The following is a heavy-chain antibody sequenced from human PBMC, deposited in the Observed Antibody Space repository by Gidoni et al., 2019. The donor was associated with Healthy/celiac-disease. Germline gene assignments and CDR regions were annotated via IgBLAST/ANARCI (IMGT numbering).Heavy chain of an antibody. V-gene: IGHV3-21*01. J-gene: IGHJ6*02. CDR2: MSSSSSYI. CDR3: ARDRPPGYCSGGSCPENYYYDYGMDV. Sequence: EVQLVESGGGLVQPGGSLRLSCAAAGSPFSRYSMNWVHPAPGKGLEWVSTMSSSSSYIYYADSVKGRFTISRDNAKNSLYLQMNSLRAEDTAVYYCARDRPPGYCSGGSCPENYYYDYGMDVWGQGTTVTVSS. CDR1: GSPFSRYS. D-gene: IGHD2-15*01.